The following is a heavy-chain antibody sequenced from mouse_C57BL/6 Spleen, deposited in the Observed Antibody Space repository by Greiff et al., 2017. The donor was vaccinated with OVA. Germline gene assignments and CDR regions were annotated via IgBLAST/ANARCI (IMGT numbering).Heavy chain of an antibody. J-gene: IGHJ4*01. CDR1: GYTFTGYW. V-gene: IGHV1-9*01. Sequence: QVQLQQSGAELMKPGASVKLSCKATGYTFTGYWIEWVKQRPGHGLEWIGEILPGSGSTTYNEKFKGKATFTADTSSNTAYMQLRSLTTEDSAIYYCARIRYGSSPYAMDYWGQGTSVTVSS. CDR3: ARIRYGSSPYAMDY. CDR2: ILPGSGST. D-gene: IGHD1-1*01.